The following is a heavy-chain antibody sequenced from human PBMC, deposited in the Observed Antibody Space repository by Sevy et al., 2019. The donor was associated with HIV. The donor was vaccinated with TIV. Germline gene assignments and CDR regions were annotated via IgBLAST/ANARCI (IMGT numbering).Heavy chain of an antibody. CDR1: GFTFSSFA. V-gene: IGHV3-23*01. D-gene: IGHD6-6*01. Sequence: GGSLRLSCAASGFASGFTFSSFAMSWVRQLPGKGLEWVSTINGRGGSTYYANSVKGRLTLCTDNSNNSLFLQMDSLTPEDTALYYYARPNTRIAPSSAAFFDSWGHGTLVTVSS. CDR2: INGRGGST. CDR3: ARPNTRIAPSSAAFFDS. J-gene: IGHJ4*01.